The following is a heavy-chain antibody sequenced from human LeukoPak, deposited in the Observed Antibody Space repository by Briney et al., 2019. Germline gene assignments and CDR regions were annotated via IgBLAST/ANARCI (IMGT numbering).Heavy chain of an antibody. J-gene: IGHJ4*02. CDR2: IYYSGST. D-gene: IGHD3-22*01. Sequence: SETLSLTCTVSGASISSYYWSWIRQPPGKGLEWIGYIYYSGSTNYNPSLKSRVTISVDTSKNQFSLKLSSVTAADTAVYYCAREGYDSSGLYYFDYWGQGTLVTASS. V-gene: IGHV4-59*12. CDR1: GASISSYY. CDR3: AREGYDSSGLYYFDY.